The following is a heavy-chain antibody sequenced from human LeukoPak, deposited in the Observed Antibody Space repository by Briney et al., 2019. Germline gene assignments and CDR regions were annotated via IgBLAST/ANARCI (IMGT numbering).Heavy chain of an antibody. CDR2: ISSSSSYI. J-gene: IGHJ3*01. CDR3: AKGRFYYDSGSPLSL. V-gene: IGHV3-21*04. Sequence: GGSLRLSCAASGFTFSSYSMNWVRQAPGKGLEWVSSISSSSSYIYYADSVKGRFTISRDNAKNSLYLQMTSLRAEDTAVYYCAKGRFYYDSGSPLSLWGQGTMVTVSS. D-gene: IGHD3-10*01. CDR1: GFTFSSYS.